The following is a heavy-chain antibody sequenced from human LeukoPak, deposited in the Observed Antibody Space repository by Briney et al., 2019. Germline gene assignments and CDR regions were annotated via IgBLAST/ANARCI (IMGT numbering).Heavy chain of an antibody. CDR1: GYTFTSYG. Sequence: GASVKVSCKASGYTFTSYGISWVRQAPGQGLEWMGWISAYNGNTNYAQKLQGRVTMTTDTSTSTAYMELRSLRSDDTAVYYCAIQEKGSYYIGPRFDYWGQGTLVTVSS. CDR3: AIQEKGSYYIGPRFDY. J-gene: IGHJ4*02. V-gene: IGHV1-18*01. CDR2: ISAYNGNT. D-gene: IGHD3-10*01.